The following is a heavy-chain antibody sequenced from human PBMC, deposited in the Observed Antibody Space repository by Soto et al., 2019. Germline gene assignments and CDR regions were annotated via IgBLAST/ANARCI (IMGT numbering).Heavy chain of an antibody. CDR1: GGSLSNYG. CDR2: IIPVFGTP. J-gene: IGHJ6*02. CDR3: ARGDATKIVVTTYYAMDV. V-gene: IGHV1-69*12. Sequence: QVQLVQSGAEVKKPGSSVKVSCKASGGSLSNYGISWVRQAPGQGLEWMGAIIPVFGTPNYAQKFQDRVTITADESTTTVYMEVRSLTSKDPAVYYCARGDATKIVVTTYYAMDVWGQGTTVTVSS. D-gene: IGHD3-22*01.